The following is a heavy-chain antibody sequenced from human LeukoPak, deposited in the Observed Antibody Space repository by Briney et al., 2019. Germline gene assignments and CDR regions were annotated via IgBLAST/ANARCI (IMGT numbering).Heavy chain of an antibody. D-gene: IGHD3-22*01. V-gene: IGHV3-30*18. CDR3: AKGRRYTMIVVVITDYGMDA. Sequence: PGGSLRLSCAASGFTFSSYGMHWVRQAPGKGLEWVAVISYDGSNKYYADSVKGRFTISRDNSKNTLYLQMNSLRAEDTAVYYCAKGRRYTMIVVVITDYGMDAWGQGTTVTVSS. CDR2: ISYDGSNK. CDR1: GFTFSSYG. J-gene: IGHJ6*02.